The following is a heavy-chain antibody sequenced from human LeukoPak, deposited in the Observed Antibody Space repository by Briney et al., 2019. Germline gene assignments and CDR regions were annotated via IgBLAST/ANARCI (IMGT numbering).Heavy chain of an antibody. V-gene: IGHV3-23*01. Sequence: GGSLRLSCAASGFTFSSYAMSWVRQAPGKGLEWVSAISGCGGSTYYADSVKGRFTISRDNSKNTLYLQMNSLRAEDTAVYYCAKVGSYGDYVFGGQGTLVTVSS. CDR1: GFTFSSYA. CDR2: ISGCGGST. CDR3: AKVGSYGDYVF. D-gene: IGHD4-17*01. J-gene: IGHJ4*02.